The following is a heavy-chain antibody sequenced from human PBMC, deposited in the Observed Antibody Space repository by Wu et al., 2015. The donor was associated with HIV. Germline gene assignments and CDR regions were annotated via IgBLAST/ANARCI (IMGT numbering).Heavy chain of an antibody. CDR2: ISTYNDKI. V-gene: IGHV1-18*01. CDR1: RYTFDRYG. Sequence: QVQLVQSGGEVKKPGASVKVSCKAVRYTFDRYGITWVRQAPGQGLEWMGWISTYNDKIVYGRKFQDRLTMTTDTSTSTAYMELRSLRSDDTAVYFCARDIHTFYYGPGSHNYFYYYAMDIWGRGTMVTVSS. CDR3: ARDIHTFYYGPGSHNYFYYYAMDI. D-gene: IGHD3-10*01. J-gene: IGHJ6*02.